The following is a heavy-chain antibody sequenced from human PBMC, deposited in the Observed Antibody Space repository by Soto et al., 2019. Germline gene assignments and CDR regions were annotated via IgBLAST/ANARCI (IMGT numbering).Heavy chain of an antibody. CDR1: GYTFTGYF. Sequence: ASVKVSCKASGYTFTGYFIHWVRQAPGQGLGWVGYINPNSGATKYAPRFQGRVTMTSDTSIRTAYMDLSNLRSDDTAVYYCARGGGTILAPLTWGPGTLVTVSS. CDR2: INPNSGAT. CDR3: ARGGGTILAPLT. J-gene: IGHJ5*02. V-gene: IGHV1-2*02. D-gene: IGHD3-3*01.